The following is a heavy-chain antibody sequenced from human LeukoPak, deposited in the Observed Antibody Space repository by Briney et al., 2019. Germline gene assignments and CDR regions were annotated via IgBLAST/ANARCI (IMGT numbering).Heavy chain of an antibody. Sequence: SETLSLTCAVYCGSFSGYYWSWIRQPPGKGLEWIGEINHSGSTNYNPSLKSLGTISVDTSKNQFSLKLSSVTAADTAVYYCARDRGFLGRDAFDIWGQGTMVTVSS. CDR2: INHSGST. CDR1: CGSFSGYY. CDR3: ARDRGFLGRDAFDI. V-gene: IGHV4-34*01. J-gene: IGHJ3*02. D-gene: IGHD3-3*01.